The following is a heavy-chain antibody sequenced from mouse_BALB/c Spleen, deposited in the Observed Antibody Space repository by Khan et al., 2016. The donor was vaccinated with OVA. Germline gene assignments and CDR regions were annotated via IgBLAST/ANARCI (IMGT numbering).Heavy chain of an antibody. J-gene: IGHJ3*01. Sequence: VQLKQSGAELVRPGALVKLSCNASGFNIKDYYMHWVKQRPEQGLVWIGRLDPENGNTIYDPKFQGKASITSDTSSNTAYLKIGSLTSESTAVYYCTGDYYSPWCAYWGQGTLVTVSA. CDR1: GFNIKDYY. V-gene: IGHV14-1*02. D-gene: IGHD1-1*01. CDR3: TGDYYSPWCAY. CDR2: LDPENGNT.